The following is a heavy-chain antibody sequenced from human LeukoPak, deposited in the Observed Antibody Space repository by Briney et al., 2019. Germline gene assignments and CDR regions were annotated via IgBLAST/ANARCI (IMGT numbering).Heavy chain of an antibody. V-gene: IGHV1-2*02. J-gene: IGHJ5*02. CDR3: ARVSHSGSGSP. Sequence: ASVKVSCKASGYTFTGYYMHWVRQAPGQGLEWMGWINPNSGGTNYAQKFQGRVTMTRDMSTSTVYMELSSLRSEDTAVYYCARVSHSGSGSPWGQGTLVTVSS. D-gene: IGHD3-10*01. CDR1: GYTFTGYY. CDR2: INPNSGGT.